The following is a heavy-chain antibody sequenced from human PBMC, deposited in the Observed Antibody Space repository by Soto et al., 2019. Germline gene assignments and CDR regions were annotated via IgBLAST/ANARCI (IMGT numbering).Heavy chain of an antibody. CDR2: VRNYDNYI. V-gene: IGHV3-21*01. CDR3: VRGRGYSYGYFDY. J-gene: IGHJ4*01. D-gene: IGHD5-18*01. CDR1: GFTFSSYI. Sequence: PGGSLLLSCVPSGFTFSSYIMNWVRPVQGKRLEWVSSVRNYDNYIYYAGSLKGRFTISSDNAKNSLDLQMNSLRAEDTALYYCVRGRGYSYGYFDYWGQGTLVTVSS.